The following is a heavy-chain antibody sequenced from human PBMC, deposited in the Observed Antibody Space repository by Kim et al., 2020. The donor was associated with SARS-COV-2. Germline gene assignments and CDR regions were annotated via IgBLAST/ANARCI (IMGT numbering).Heavy chain of an antibody. D-gene: IGHD6-13*01. Sequence: VKGRFTISRDNAKNSLYLQMNSLRAEATAGYYCARDRYSSSWYGDWYFDLWGRGTLVTVSS. V-gene: IGHV3-21*01. CDR3: ARDRYSSSWYGDWYFDL. J-gene: IGHJ2*01.